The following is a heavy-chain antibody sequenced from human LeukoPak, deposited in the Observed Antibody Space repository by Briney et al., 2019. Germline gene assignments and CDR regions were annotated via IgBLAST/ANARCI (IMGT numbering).Heavy chain of an antibody. CDR2: YEAERAEI. V-gene: IGHV1-24*01. Sequence: EASVKVSCKVSGHTLTELDLHWVRQAPGKGLEWMGGYEAERAEIIYAPKLQGRVTMTEDTSTETAYMELSSLSAEGTAVYYCAVGTFYYLTAVFWGQGTLVTVSS. CDR1: GHTLTELD. J-gene: IGHJ4*02. D-gene: IGHD3-10*01. CDR3: AVGTFYYLTAVF.